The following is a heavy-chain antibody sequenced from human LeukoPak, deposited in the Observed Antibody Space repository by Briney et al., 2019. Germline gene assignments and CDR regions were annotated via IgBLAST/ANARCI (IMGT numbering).Heavy chain of an antibody. D-gene: IGHD3-10*01. CDR1: GFTFSSYG. CDR3: ARDLRSSGNYYYYGMDV. J-gene: IGHJ6*04. V-gene: IGHV3-33*01. CDR2: IWYDGSNK. Sequence: GGSLRLSCAASGFTFSSYGMHWVRQAPGKGLEWVAVIWYDGSNKDYADSVKGRFTISRDNSKNTLYLQMNSLRAEDTAVYYCARDLRSSGNYYYYGMDVWGKGTTVTVSS.